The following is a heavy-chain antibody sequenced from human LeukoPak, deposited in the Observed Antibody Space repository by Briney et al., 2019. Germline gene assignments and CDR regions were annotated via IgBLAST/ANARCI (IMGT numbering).Heavy chain of an antibody. CDR2: IYYSGST. CDR1: GGSISSSSYY. Sequence: SETLSLTCTVSGGSISSSSYYWAWIRQSPGKGLEWIGYIYYSGSTYYNPSLKSRVTISVDTSKNQFSLKLSSVTAADTAVYYCARDPWGRAVQLWPQMDVWGKGTTVTVSS. CDR3: ARDPWGRAVQLWPQMDV. J-gene: IGHJ6*04. V-gene: IGHV4-30-4*08. D-gene: IGHD5-18*01.